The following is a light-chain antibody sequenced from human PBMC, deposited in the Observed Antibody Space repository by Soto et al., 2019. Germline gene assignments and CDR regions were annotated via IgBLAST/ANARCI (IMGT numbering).Light chain of an antibody. V-gene: IGKV1-33*01. Sequence: DIQMTQSTSSLSASLGDRVTVTCRASHDISDYLNWYQQKPGKPPTLLIYDAANLETGVPSRFSGSGSGTDFSLTISSLQAEDFATYYCQQYDNLLLTFGGGTKVDIK. J-gene: IGKJ4*01. CDR3: QQYDNLLLT. CDR1: HDISDY. CDR2: DAA.